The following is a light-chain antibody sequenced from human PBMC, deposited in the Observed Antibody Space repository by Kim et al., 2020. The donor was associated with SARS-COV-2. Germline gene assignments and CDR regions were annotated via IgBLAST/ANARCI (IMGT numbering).Light chain of an antibody. J-gene: IGKJ2*01. CDR2: KAS. Sequence: IQMTQSPSTLSASVGDGVTITCRASQSISIWLAWYQQKPGKAPKLLIYKASTLESGVPSRFSGSGSGTEFTLTISNLQPDDFASYYCQQYHSYVYTFGQGTKREI. CDR1: QSISIW. V-gene: IGKV1-5*03. CDR3: QQYHSYVYT.